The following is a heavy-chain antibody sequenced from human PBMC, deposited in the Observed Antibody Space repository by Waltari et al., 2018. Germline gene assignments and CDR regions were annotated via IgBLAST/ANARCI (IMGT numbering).Heavy chain of an antibody. CDR1: GFTFSYHA. Sequence: QVQLVASGGGVVHPGRSLRLSCEASGFTFSYHAMHWVRQAPGQGVEWVAGIAYDGSDEYYADSVRGRVTISRDDSKDTVNLQMNSLRPEDTAVYYCARDGPLQIQSWYSFDYWGQGTLVTVSS. V-gene: IGHV3-30*07. J-gene: IGHJ4*02. CDR3: ARDGPLQIQSWYSFDY. D-gene: IGHD5-18*01. CDR2: IAYDGSDE.